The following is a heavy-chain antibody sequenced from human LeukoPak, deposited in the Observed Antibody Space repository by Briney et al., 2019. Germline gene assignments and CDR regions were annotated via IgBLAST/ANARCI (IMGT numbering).Heavy chain of an antibody. J-gene: IGHJ4*02. CDR2: IKQDGSEK. CDR1: GFTFSSYW. D-gene: IGHD6-13*01. V-gene: IGHV3-7*01. CDR3: AKDLIDQQLLYYFDY. Sequence: PGGSLRLSCAASGFTFSSYWMSWVRQAPGKGLEWVANIKQDGSEKYYVDSVKGRFTISRDNAKNSLYLQMNSLRAEDTAVYYCAKDLIDQQLLYYFDYWGQGTLVTVSS.